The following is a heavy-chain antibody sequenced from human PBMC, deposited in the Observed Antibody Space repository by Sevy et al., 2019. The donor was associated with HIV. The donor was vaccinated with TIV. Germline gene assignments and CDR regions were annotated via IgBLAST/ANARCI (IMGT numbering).Heavy chain of an antibody. CDR3: ARESYYDYVWGSYRRYGYYFDY. D-gene: IGHD3-16*02. V-gene: IGHV3-7*03. Sequence: GGSLRLSCAASGFTFSSYWMSWVRQAPGKGLEWVANIKQDGSEKYYVDSVKGRFTISRDNAKNSLYLQMNSLRAEDKAVYYCARESYYDYVWGSYRRYGYYFDYWGQGTLVTVSS. J-gene: IGHJ4*02. CDR1: GFTFSSYW. CDR2: IKQDGSEK.